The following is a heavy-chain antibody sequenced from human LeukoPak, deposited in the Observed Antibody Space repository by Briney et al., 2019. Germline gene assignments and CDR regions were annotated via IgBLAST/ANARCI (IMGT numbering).Heavy chain of an antibody. CDR1: GGSISSYY. J-gene: IGHJ5*02. Sequence: SETLSLTCTVSGGSISSYYWSWIRQPPGKGLEWIGYIYYSGSTNYNPSLQSRVTISLDTSKNQFSLKLSSVTAADTAVYYCARVFVYCSGDSCYGGWFDPWGQGTLVTVSS. V-gene: IGHV4-59*01. CDR2: IYYSGST. D-gene: IGHD2-15*01. CDR3: ARVFVYCSGDSCYGGWFDP.